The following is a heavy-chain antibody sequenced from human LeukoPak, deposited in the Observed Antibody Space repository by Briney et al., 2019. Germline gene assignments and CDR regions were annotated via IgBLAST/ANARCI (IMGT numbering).Heavy chain of an antibody. Sequence: GGSLRLSCAASGFTFSSYAMSWVRQAPGKGLEWVSAISGSGGSTYYADSVKGRFTISRDNTKNSLYLQMNSLRAEDTAVYYCAKDGGSDPDSFDIWGQGTMVTVSS. V-gene: IGHV3-23*01. CDR3: AKDGGSDPDSFDI. CDR1: GFTFSSYA. D-gene: IGHD2-15*01. J-gene: IGHJ3*02. CDR2: ISGSGGST.